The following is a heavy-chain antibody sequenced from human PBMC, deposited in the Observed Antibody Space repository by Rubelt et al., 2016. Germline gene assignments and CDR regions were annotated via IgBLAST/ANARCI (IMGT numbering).Heavy chain of an antibody. D-gene: IGHD6-13*01. J-gene: IGHJ4*02. Sequence: LQLVESGGGLVQPGGSLRLSCAASGFTFSDYYMYWIRQAPGKGLEWVSHISSRGSAIYYADSVQGRFTISRDNAKTSLYLQMNSLRAEDTAVYFCARVQSSADGSFFVDYWGQGTLVTVSS. V-gene: IGHV3-11*01. CDR3: ARVQSSADGSFFVDY. CDR1: GFTFSDYY. CDR2: ISSRGSAI.